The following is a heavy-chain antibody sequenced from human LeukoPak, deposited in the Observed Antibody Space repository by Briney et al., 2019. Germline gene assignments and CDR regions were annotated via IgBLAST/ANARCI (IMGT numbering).Heavy chain of an antibody. J-gene: IGHJ3*02. Sequence: KPSETLSLTCTVSGGSISSYYWSWIRQPAGKGLEWIGRIYTSGSTSYNPSLKSRVTMSVDTSKNQFSLKLSSVTAADTAVYYCARGPNRITMMIGDAFDIWGQGTIVTISS. CDR1: GGSISSYY. D-gene: IGHD3-22*01. CDR3: ARGPNRITMMIGDAFDI. V-gene: IGHV4-4*07. CDR2: IYTSGST.